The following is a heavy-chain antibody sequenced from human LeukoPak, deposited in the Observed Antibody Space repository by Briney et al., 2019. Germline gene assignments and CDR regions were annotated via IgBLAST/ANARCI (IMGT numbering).Heavy chain of an antibody. D-gene: IGHD2-2*01. Sequence: GGSLRLSCTASGFTFSSYEMDWVRQAPGKGLEWVSYISSGTTTIYYADSVKGRFTISRDNAKNSLYLQMNSLRAEDTAVYYCARRYCSSTSCTLDYWGQGTLVTVSS. CDR3: ARRYCSSTSCTLDY. CDR2: ISSGTTTI. V-gene: IGHV3-48*03. CDR1: GFTFSSYE. J-gene: IGHJ4*02.